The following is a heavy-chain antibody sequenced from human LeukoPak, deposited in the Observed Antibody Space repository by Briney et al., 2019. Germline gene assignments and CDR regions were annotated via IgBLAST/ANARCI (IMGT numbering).Heavy chain of an antibody. J-gene: IGHJ3*02. CDR3: ARHGRSGGNSEGDAFDI. CDR1: GGSISSSSYY. V-gene: IGHV4-39*01. CDR2: IYYSGSA. D-gene: IGHD4-23*01. Sequence: PSETLSLTCTVSGGSISSSSYYWGWICQPPGKGLEWIGSIYYSGSAYYSPSLKSRVTISIDTSKNQFSLKLTSVTAADTAVYYCARHGRSGGNSEGDAFDIWGQGTMVTVSS.